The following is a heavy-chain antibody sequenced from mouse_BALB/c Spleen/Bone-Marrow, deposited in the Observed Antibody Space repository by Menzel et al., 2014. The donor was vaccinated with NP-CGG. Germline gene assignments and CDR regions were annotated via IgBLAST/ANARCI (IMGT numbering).Heavy chain of an antibody. J-gene: IGHJ4*01. CDR1: GYSFTGYT. CDR3: ARWDYYGYAMDN. CDR2: INPYDGGT. V-gene: IGHV1-26*01. Sequence: EVQLQQSGPELVKPGVSMKISCKASGYSFTGYTMNWVKQSHGKNLEWIGLINPYDGGTSYNQKFKGKATLTVDKSSTTAFMELLSLTSEDSAVYYCARWDYYGYAMDNWGQGTSVTVSS. D-gene: IGHD1-1*01.